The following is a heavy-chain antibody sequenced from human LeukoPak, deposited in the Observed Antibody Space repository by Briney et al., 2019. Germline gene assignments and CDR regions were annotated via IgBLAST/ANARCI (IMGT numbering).Heavy chain of an antibody. CDR2: ISASGGST. CDR1: GFTFSSYA. D-gene: IGHD2-2*01. CDR3: AKSPLYCSSTSCYRTWFDP. Sequence: PGGSLRLSCAASGFTFSSYAMSWVRQAPGKGLEWVSAISASGGSTYYADSVKGRFTISRDNSKNTLYLQMNSLRAEDTAVHYCAKSPLYCSSTSCYRTWFDPWSQGTLVTVSS. J-gene: IGHJ5*02. V-gene: IGHV3-23*01.